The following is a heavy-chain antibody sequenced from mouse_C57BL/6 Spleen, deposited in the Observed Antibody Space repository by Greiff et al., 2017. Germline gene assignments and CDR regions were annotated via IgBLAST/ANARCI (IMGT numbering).Heavy chain of an antibody. CDR2: INPNNGGT. J-gene: IGHJ4*01. V-gene: IGHV1-18*01. CDR3: ARGPYYGSSYGNAKDY. Sequence: EVQLQQSGPELVKPGASVKIPCKASGYTFTDYNMDWVKQSHGKSLEWIGDINPNNGGTIYNQKFKGKATLTVDKSSSTAYMELRSLTSEDTAVYYGARGPYYGSSYGNAKDYWGQGTSVTVSS. CDR1: GYTFTDYN. D-gene: IGHD1-1*01.